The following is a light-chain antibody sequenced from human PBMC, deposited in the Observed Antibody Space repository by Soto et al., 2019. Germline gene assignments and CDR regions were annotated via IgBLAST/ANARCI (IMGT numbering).Light chain of an antibody. CDR1: RGIGSY. J-gene: IGKJ4*01. CDR2: AAS. V-gene: IGKV1-9*01. CDR3: QQLNNYPLT. Sequence: DIQLTQSPSFLSASLGDRVTITCRASRGIGSYLAWYQQKPGKAPRLLIYAASTLQSGVPSRFSGSGSDTEFTLTISSLQPEDFATYYCQQLNNYPLTFGGGTKVDIK.